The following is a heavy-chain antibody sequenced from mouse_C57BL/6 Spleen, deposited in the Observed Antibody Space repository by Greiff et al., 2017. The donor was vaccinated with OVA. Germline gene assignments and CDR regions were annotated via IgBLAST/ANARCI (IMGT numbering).Heavy chain of an antibody. J-gene: IGHJ1*03. CDR1: GFTFSDYG. CDR2: ISSGSSTI. CDR3: ARTLRQGYWYFDV. Sequence: EVKLVESGGGLVKPGGSLKLSCAASGFTFSDYGMHWVRQAPEKGLEWVAYISSGSSTIYYADTVKGRFTISRDNAKNTLFLQMTSLRSEDTAMYYCARTLRQGYWYFDVWGTGTTVTVSS. V-gene: IGHV5-17*01. D-gene: IGHD2-12*01.